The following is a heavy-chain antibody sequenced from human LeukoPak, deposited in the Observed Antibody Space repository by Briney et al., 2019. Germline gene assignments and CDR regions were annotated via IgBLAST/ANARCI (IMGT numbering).Heavy chain of an antibody. CDR1: GYTFTSYG. CDR2: INPSDGST. Sequence: SVKVSCKASGYTFTSYGISWVRQAPGQGLEWMGIINPSDGSTSYAQKFQGRLTMTRDTSTNTVFMELNSLRSEDTAVYYCARDRYYYDSSGLLDHWGQGTLVTVSS. V-gene: IGHV1-46*01. J-gene: IGHJ4*02. D-gene: IGHD3-22*01. CDR3: ARDRYYYDSSGLLDH.